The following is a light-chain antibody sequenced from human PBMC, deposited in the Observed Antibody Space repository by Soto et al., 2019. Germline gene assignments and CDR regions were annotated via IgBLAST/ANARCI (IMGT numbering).Light chain of an antibody. CDR3: MQGTHGPPRT. J-gene: IGKJ1*01. Sequence: DVVMTRSPLSLAVTLGQSASISCRSSRSLLYRGDGNTYLTWFQQRPGHSPRRLIYKVSKRDSGGPDRVSGSGADIEFSLKIRRVEAEELGAYYCMQGTHGPPRTVGQATKVAIK. V-gene: IGKV2-30*01. CDR2: KVS. CDR1: RSLLYRGDGNTY.